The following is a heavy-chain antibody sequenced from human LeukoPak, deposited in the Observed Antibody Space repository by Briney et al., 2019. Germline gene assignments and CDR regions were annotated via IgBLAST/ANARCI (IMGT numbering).Heavy chain of an antibody. CDR2: ISDSGGST. V-gene: IGHV3-23*01. J-gene: IGHJ4*02. CDR3: AKDFVGGPGYGYFDY. D-gene: IGHD5-18*01. Sequence: GGSLRLSCAASGSTFSNYAMSWVRQAPGKGLEWVSSISDSGGSTYYADSVKGRFTISRDNSKNTLYLQMNSLRAEDTALYYWAKDFVGGPGYGYFDYWGQGTQVTVSS. CDR1: GSTFSNYA.